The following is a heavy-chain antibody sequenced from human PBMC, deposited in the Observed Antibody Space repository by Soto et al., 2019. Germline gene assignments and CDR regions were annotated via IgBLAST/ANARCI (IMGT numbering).Heavy chain of an antibody. J-gene: IGHJ4*02. V-gene: IGHV1-3*01. CDR2: INPGNGNT. CDR1: GFTFTTHP. CDR3: ASRPGLDTGPFDF. Sequence: QVQLVQSGAEVKKPGASVRVSCKTSGFTFTTHPIHWVRQAPEQRREWMGWINPGNGNTEYSLKFQGRLTFTRDTSASTAYMDLDSLKSEDTAVYYCASRPGLDTGPFDFWGQGTLVTVSS. D-gene: IGHD1-1*01.